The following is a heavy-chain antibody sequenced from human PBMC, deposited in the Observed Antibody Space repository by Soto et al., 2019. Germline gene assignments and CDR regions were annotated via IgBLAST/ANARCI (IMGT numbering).Heavy chain of an antibody. CDR1: CGNISNHD. J-gene: IGHJ4*02. Sequence: PLLPLSVPPTVVCGNISNHDWRWIRQTPGKGVEWIGYIYNSGSTNYNPSLKSRVTISVDTSKNQFSLKLSSVPAADTAVYYCAGARSESTGTSIEYWGQGTLVTVSS. CDR2: IYNSGST. V-gene: IGHV4-59*08. CDR3: AGARSESTGTSIEY. D-gene: IGHD1-1*01.